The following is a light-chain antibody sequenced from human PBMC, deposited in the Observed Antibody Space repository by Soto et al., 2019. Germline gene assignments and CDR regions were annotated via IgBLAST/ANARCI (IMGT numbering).Light chain of an antibody. CDR3: SSYTAGGTI. CDR2: EVS. Sequence: QSVLTHPASVSGSPGQSITISCTGTSVDVGGYYYVSWYQQLPGKAPKLMISEVSNRPSGVSNRFSGSKSGNTASLTISGLQAEDEADYYCSSYTAGGTIFGTGTKVTVL. J-gene: IGLJ1*01. CDR1: SVDVGGYYY. V-gene: IGLV2-14*01.